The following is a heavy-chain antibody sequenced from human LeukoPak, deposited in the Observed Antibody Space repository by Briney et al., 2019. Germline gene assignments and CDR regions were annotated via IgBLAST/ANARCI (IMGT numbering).Heavy chain of an antibody. D-gene: IGHD2-2*02. Sequence: GGSLRLSCAGSGFTFSNFWMNWVRQAPGKGLEWVANIKQDGSEKYYVDSVKGRFTISRDNSRNSLFLQMNSLRAEDTAVYYCVRDDKLGYCSSTSCYTGDCFDLWGQGTMVTVSS. CDR2: IKQDGSEK. CDR1: GFTFSNFW. CDR3: VRDDKLGYCSSTSCYTGDCFDL. V-gene: IGHV3-7*01. J-gene: IGHJ3*01.